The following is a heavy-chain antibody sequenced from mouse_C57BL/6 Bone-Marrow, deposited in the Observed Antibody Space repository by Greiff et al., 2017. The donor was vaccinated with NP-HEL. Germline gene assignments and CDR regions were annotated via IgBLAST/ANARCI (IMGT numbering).Heavy chain of an antibody. J-gene: IGHJ2*01. CDR3: ATDLLWPFDY. CDR2: IYPGSGST. D-gene: IGHD2-1*01. CDR1: GYTFTSYW. Sequence: QVQLQQPGAELVKPGASVKMSCKASGYTFTSYWITWVKQRPGQGLEWIGDIYPGSGSTNYNEKFKGKATLTADKSSSTAYMQLSSLTSEDSAVYFCATDLLWPFDYWGQGTTLTVSS. V-gene: IGHV1-55*01.